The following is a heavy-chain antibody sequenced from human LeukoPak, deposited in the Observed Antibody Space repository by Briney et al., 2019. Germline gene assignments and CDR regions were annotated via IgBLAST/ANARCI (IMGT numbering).Heavy chain of an antibody. J-gene: IGHJ5*02. Sequence: SETLSLTCSVSGGSIRSGGYNWSWIRQHPGKGLEWIGNIYYSGSTYYDPSLKSRVTISIDTSKNQFSLKLSSLTAADTAVYYCARDRYEGFDPWGQGTLVTVSS. CDR1: GGSIRSGGYN. CDR2: IYYSGST. CDR3: ARDRYEGFDP. V-gene: IGHV4-31*03. D-gene: IGHD1-1*01.